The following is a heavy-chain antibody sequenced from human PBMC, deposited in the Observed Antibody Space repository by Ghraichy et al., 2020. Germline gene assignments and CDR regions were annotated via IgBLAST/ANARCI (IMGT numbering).Heavy chain of an antibody. CDR1: GFTFSSYW. D-gene: IGHD3-9*01. J-gene: IGHJ4*02. Sequence: GGSLRLSCAASGFTFSSYWMHWVRQAPEKGLVWVSRINSDGSITNYADSVKGRFTISRDNAKNTLFLQMNSLRAEDTAVYYCMTGQPFGFDWGQGTLVTVSS. CDR2: INSDGSIT. CDR3: MTGQPFGFD. V-gene: IGHV3-74*01.